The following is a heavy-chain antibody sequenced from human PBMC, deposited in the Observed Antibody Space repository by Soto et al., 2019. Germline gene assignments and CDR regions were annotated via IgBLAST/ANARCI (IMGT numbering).Heavy chain of an antibody. D-gene: IGHD5-12*01. CDR3: ARDLVPGYTGFSDY. Sequence: ASVKVSCKTSGYTFSNYGINWVRQAPGQGLEWMGWISAYNGNTNFAQKLQGRVSLTTDTSSTTAYMGLRSLTSDDTAVYYCARDLVPGYTGFSDYWGQGTLVTVSS. J-gene: IGHJ4*02. CDR2: ISAYNGNT. CDR1: GYTFSNYG. V-gene: IGHV1-18*01.